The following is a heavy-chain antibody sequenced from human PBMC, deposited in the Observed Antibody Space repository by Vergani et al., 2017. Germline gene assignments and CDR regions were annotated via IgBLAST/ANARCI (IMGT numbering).Heavy chain of an antibody. Sequence: QLQLQESGPGLVKPSETLSLTCTVSGGSISSSNYYWGWIRQPPGKGLEWIGSIYYSGSTYYNPSLKIRATISVGTSKNQFSLKLSSVTAADTAVYYCARQWGVRGATDYWGQGSLVTVSS. CDR1: GGSISSSNYY. J-gene: IGHJ4*02. CDR2: IYYSGST. V-gene: IGHV4-39*01. CDR3: ARQWGVRGATDY. D-gene: IGHD3-10*01.